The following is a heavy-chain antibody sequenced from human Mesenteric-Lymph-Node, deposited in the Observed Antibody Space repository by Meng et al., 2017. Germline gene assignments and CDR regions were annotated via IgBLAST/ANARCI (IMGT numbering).Heavy chain of an antibody. CDR3: AKHQTTVTTFFDY. Sequence: GESLKISCAASGFTFSGYAMSWVRQAPGKGLEWVSAISGSTGSTYYADSVKGRFTISRDNSKNTLYLQMDSLRAEDTAVYYCAKHQTTVTTFFDYWGQGMLVTVSS. J-gene: IGHJ4*02. D-gene: IGHD4-17*01. V-gene: IGHV3-23*01. CDR1: GFTFSGYA. CDR2: ISGSTGST.